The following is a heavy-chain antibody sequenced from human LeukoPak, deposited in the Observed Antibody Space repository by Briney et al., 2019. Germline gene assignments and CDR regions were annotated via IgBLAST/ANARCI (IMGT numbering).Heavy chain of an antibody. CDR1: GFTFSSYA. CDR3: ARDPRYYDSSGYLDY. V-gene: IGHV3-23*01. J-gene: IGHJ4*02. D-gene: IGHD3-22*01. CDR2: ISGSGGST. Sequence: GGSLRLSCAASGFTFSSYAMSWVRQAPGKGLEWVSAISGSGGSTYYADSVKGQFTISRDNSKNTLYLQMNSLRAEDTAVYYCARDPRYYDSSGYLDYWGQGTLVTVSS.